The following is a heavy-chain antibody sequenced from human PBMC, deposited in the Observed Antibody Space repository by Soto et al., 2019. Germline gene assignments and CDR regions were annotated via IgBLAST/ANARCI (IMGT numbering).Heavy chain of an antibody. D-gene: IGHD2-15*01. CDR1: GFTFSSYG. CDR2: IWYDGSNK. J-gene: IGHJ6*02. Sequence: QVQLVESGGGVVQPGRSLRLSCAASGFTFSSYGMHWVRQAPGKGLEWVAVIWYDGSNKYYADSVKGRFTISRDNSKNTLYLQMNSLRAEDTAVYYCARAVFPYSHYYYYGMDVWGQGTTVTVSS. CDR3: ARAVFPYSHYYYYGMDV. V-gene: IGHV3-33*01.